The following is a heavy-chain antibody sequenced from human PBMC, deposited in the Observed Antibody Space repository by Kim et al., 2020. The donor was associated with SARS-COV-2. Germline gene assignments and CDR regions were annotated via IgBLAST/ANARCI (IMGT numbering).Heavy chain of an antibody. D-gene: IGHD3-16*01. V-gene: IGHV3-23*01. Sequence: YAEAVKGRFTISRASSKNTLYLQMNSLRAEDTAVYYCARGGTSVGRYLDFWGQGTLVTVSS. J-gene: IGHJ4*02. CDR3: ARGGTSVGRYLDF.